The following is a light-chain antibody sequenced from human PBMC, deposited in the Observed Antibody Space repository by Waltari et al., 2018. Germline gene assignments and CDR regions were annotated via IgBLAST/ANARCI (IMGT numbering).Light chain of an antibody. Sequence: DIVMTQSPLSLPVTPGEPASISCRSSQSLLHSNGYNYLDWYLQKPGQSPQLLIYLGSDRASEVRCRCSGRGSGTDLTLKISRWEAEDVGASYCMQALQTPWTFGQGTKVEI. CDR1: QSLLHSNGYNY. V-gene: IGKV2-28*01. CDR2: LGS. J-gene: IGKJ1*01. CDR3: MQALQTPWT.